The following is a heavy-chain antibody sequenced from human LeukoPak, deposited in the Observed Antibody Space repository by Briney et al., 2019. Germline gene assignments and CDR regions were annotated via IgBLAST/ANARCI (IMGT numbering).Heavy chain of an antibody. V-gene: IGHV1-2*02. Sequence: ASVKVSCKASGYTFTSYDINWVRQSTGQGLEWMGWINPNSGGTNYAQKFQGRDTMTRDTSISTAYMELSRLRSDDTAVYYCASLLRDCSSTSCYDYFDYWGQGTLVTVSS. CDR3: ASLLRDCSSTSCYDYFDY. D-gene: IGHD2-2*01. J-gene: IGHJ4*02. CDR2: INPNSGGT. CDR1: GYTFTSYD.